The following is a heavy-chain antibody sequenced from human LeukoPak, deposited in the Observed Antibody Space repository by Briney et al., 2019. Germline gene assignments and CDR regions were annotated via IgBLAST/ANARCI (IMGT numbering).Heavy chain of an antibody. Sequence: ASVKVSCKASGYTFISYGISWVRQAPGQGLEWMGWISAYNGNTNYAQKLQGRVTMTTGTSTSTAYMELRSLRSDDTAVYYCARDNGYSSGWYTEIWFDPWGQGTLVTVSS. D-gene: IGHD6-19*01. CDR2: ISAYNGNT. CDR1: GYTFISYG. V-gene: IGHV1-18*01. J-gene: IGHJ5*02. CDR3: ARDNGYSSGWYTEIWFDP.